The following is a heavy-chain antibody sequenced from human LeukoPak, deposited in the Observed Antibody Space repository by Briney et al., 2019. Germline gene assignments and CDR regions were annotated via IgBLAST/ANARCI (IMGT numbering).Heavy chain of an antibody. D-gene: IGHD5-24*01. Sequence: SETLSLTCTVSGDSINDDDYYWGWIRQPPGKGLEHIGSVSYGGSTYYSPSLKSRVNIYIDISKNQFSLKLRSVTAADTAVYYCARHAGEMATINWGQGTLVTVSS. CDR2: VSYGGST. J-gene: IGHJ4*02. V-gene: IGHV4-39*01. CDR3: ARHAGEMATIN. CDR1: GDSINDDDYY.